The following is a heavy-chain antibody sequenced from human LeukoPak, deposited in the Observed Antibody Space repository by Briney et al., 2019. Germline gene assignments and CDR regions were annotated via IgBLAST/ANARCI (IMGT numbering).Heavy chain of an antibody. J-gene: IGHJ4*02. CDR2: IYHSGST. CDR3: PRHIAAAGISDY. Sequence: PSEALSLTCTVSGYSISSGYYWGWIRQPPGKGLEWIGSIYHSGSTNYNPSLKSRVTISVDTSKNQFSLKLSSVTAADTAVYYCPRHIAAAGISDYWGQGTLVTVSS. V-gene: IGHV4-38-2*02. CDR1: GYSISSGYY. D-gene: IGHD6-13*01.